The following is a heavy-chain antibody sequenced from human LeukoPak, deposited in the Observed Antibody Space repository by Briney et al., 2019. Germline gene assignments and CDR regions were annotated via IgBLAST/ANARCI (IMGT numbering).Heavy chain of an antibody. CDR1: GCSFTSYW. J-gene: IGHJ6*02. Sequence: GESLKISCKGSGCSFTSYWIGWVRQMPGNGLEWMGIIYPGDSDTRYSPSFQGQVTISADKSISTAYLRWSSLKASDTAMYYCARVGCSSTSCLYYYYGMDVWGQGTTVTVSS. D-gene: IGHD2-2*01. CDR2: IYPGDSDT. CDR3: ARVGCSSTSCLYYYYGMDV. V-gene: IGHV5-51*01.